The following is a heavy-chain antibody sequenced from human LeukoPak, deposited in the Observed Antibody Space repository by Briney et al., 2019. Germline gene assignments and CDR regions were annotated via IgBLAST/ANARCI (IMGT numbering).Heavy chain of an antibody. D-gene: IGHD2-2*01. V-gene: IGHV3-30*04. CDR3: AMSNYALDY. CDR1: GFTFSSYA. Sequence: PGGSLRLSCAASGFTFSSYAMHWVRQAPGKGLEWVAVIWYGGSNKYYADSVKGRFTISRDNSKNTLYLQMNSLRAQDTAVYYCAMSNYALDYWGQGTLVTVSS. J-gene: IGHJ4*02. CDR2: IWYGGSNK.